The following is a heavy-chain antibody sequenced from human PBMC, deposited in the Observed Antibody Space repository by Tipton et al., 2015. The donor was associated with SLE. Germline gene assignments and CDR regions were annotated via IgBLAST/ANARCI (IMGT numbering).Heavy chain of an antibody. CDR1: GYTFSDYH. CDR3: ARDLGFGEY. CDR2: IYPKTGDT. V-gene: IGHV1-2*06. J-gene: IGHJ4*02. Sequence: QLVQSGAEVKKPGASVRVYCKSSGYTFSDYHMHWVRQAPGQGLEWMGRIYPKTGDTSYAQKFQGRVTMTSDTSVSTAYMELTSLISDDTAIYYCARDLGFGEYWGQGSLVTVSS. D-gene: IGHD3-10*01.